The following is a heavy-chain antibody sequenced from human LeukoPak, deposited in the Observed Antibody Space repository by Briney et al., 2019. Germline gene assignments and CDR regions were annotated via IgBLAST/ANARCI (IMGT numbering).Heavy chain of an antibody. CDR1: VFTFSKDD. V-gene: IGHV3-13*01. CDR3: TKEFCGSRAACAGGSYYDF. J-gene: IGHJ2*01. CDR2: ICVTGDT. D-gene: IGHD2-15*01. Sequence: GGSLRLSCAASVFTFSKDDFHWVRQAPGKGLEWVAAICVTGDTYYADSVMGRFTISREDAANSLYLQIRTLGAGDTALYYCTKEFCGSRAACAGGSYYDFCGRGALVTVSS.